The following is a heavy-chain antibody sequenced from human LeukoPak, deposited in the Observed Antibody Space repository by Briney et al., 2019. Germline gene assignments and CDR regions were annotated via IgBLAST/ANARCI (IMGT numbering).Heavy chain of an antibody. V-gene: IGHV3-23*01. CDR1: GFTFSNYA. J-gene: IGHJ4*02. CDR3: ARKWGVGTTTLDYFDY. Sequence: GGSLRLSCAASGFTFSNYAMSWVRQAPGKGLEWVSGISGSAGSTYYADSVKGRFTISRDNSKNTLYLQMNSLTDDDTAVYYCARKWGVGTTTLDYFDYWGQGTLVTVSS. CDR2: ISGSAGST. D-gene: IGHD1-26*01.